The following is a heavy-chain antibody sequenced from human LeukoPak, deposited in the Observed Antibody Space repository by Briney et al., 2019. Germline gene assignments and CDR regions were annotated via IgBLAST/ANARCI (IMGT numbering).Heavy chain of an antibody. CDR3: ARERRRYSSGWSKSDGNYVDY. V-gene: IGHV3-21*01. Sequence: KPGGSLRLSCAASGFSISSYSMNWVRQAPGKGLEWVSSISSSGRYIFYADSVKGRFTISRDNAKGSLYLHMNSLRAEDTAVYYCARERRRYSSGWSKSDGNYVDYWGQGAPITISS. J-gene: IGHJ4*02. D-gene: IGHD6-19*01. CDR1: GFSISSYS. CDR2: ISSSGRYI.